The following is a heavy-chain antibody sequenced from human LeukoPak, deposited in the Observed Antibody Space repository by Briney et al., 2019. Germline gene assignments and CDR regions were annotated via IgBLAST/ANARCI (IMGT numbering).Heavy chain of an antibody. D-gene: IGHD2-2*01. CDR3: AKDAYPQAAAGMDV. V-gene: IGHV3-9*01. Sequence: PGGSLRLSCAASGFTFDDYAMHWVRQAPGKGLEWVSGISWNSGSIGYADSVKGRFTISRDNAKNSLYLQMNSLRAEDTALYYCAKDAYPQAAAGMDVWGQGTTVTVSS. J-gene: IGHJ6*02. CDR2: ISWNSGSI. CDR1: GFTFDDYA.